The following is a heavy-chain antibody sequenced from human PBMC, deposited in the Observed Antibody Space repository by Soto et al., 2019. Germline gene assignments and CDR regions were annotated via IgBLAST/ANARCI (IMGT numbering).Heavy chain of an antibody. J-gene: IGHJ6*02. Sequence: QVQLVQSGAEVKKPGSSVKVSCKASGGTFSSYAIGWVRQAPGQGLEWMGGIIPIFGTANYAQKFQGRVTITADESTSTAYMELSSLRSEDTAVYYCASRSGYSYGLLRSGYGMDVWGQGTTVTVSS. CDR3: ASRSGYSYGLLRSGYGMDV. V-gene: IGHV1-69*01. CDR2: IIPIFGTA. D-gene: IGHD5-18*01. CDR1: GGTFSSYA.